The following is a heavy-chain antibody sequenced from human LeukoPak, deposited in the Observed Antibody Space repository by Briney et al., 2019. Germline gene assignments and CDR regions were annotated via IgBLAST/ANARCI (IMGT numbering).Heavy chain of an antibody. CDR1: GFTFDDYA. V-gene: IGHV3-9*01. CDR3: AKDEDGSGSYYDY. J-gene: IGHJ4*02. D-gene: IGHD3-10*01. CDR2: ISWNSGSI. Sequence: PGGSLRLSCAASGFTFDDYAMHWVRQAPGKGLEWLSGISWNSGSIGYADSVKGRFTISRDNAKNSLYLQMNSLRAEDTALYYCAKDEDGSGSYYDYWGQGTLVTVSS.